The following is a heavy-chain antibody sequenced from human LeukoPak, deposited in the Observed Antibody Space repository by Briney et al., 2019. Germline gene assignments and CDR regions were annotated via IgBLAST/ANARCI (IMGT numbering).Heavy chain of an antibody. CDR1: GYTFTHYG. J-gene: IGHJ5*02. CDR2: ISAYNGKT. Sequence: ASVTVSCKASGYTFTHYGIRWLRPPPGQGLEWMGWISAYNGKTLYTEKHRGRVTMTTDPSTNTAYMERRSLRSDDTAVYYCARDPGGDRGWFDPWGQGTLVTVSS. V-gene: IGHV1-18*01. D-gene: IGHD2-21*02. CDR3: ARDPGGDRGWFDP.